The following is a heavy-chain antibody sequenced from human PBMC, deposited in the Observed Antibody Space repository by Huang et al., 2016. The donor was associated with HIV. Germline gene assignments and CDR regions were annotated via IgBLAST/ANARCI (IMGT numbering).Heavy chain of an antibody. CDR2: VNPSGGI. Sequence: QVQLQQWGAGLLKPSETLSLTCAVYGGSFSGFSWTWVRLSPGRGLAWIGEVNPSGGIPHTPSLGTRVTISADTARNQVSLSMASVTAADTGSYYCARGVSRFLEWYYSYYMDVWGTGTSVSVS. CDR3: ARGVSRFLEWYYSYYMDV. V-gene: IGHV4-34*01. CDR1: GGSFSGFS. D-gene: IGHD3-3*01. J-gene: IGHJ6*03.